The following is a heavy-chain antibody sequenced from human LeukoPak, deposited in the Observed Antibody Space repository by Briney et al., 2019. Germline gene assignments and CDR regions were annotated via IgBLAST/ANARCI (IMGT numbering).Heavy chain of an antibody. V-gene: IGHV1-69*13. Sequence: SVTVSCKSSVGTFSSYAISWVRQAPGQGLEWMGGIIPIFGTENYAQKFQGRVTITADESTSTAYMELSSLRSEDTAVYYCATVDTAMGPLTGWFDPWGQGTLVTVSS. CDR3: ATVDTAMGPLTGWFDP. J-gene: IGHJ5*02. CDR1: VGTFSSYA. D-gene: IGHD5-18*01. CDR2: IIPIFGTE.